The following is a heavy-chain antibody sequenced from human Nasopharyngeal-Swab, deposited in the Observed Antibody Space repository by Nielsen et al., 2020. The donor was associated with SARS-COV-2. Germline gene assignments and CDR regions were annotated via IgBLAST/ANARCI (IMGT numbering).Heavy chain of an antibody. D-gene: IGHD6-13*01. CDR2: ISSSSSYT. CDR3: ARESAGSGAFDI. J-gene: IGHJ3*02. CDR1: GFTFSDYY. Sequence: GESLKISCAASGFTFSDYYMSWIRQAPGKGLEWVSYISSSSSYTNYADSVKGRFTISRDNAKNSLYLQMNSLRAEDTAVYYCARESAGSGAFDIWGQGTTVTVSS. V-gene: IGHV3-11*05.